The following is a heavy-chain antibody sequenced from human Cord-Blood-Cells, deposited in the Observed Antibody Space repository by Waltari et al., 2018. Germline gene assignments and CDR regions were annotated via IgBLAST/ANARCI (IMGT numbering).Heavy chain of an antibody. CDR2: IYYSGST. J-gene: IGHJ3*02. CDR3: AREPVGYCSSTSCYGDAFDI. V-gene: IGHV4-31*03. Sequence: QVQLQESGPGLVKPSQTLSLTCTVSGGSISSGGYYWSWIRQHPGKGLEWIGYIYYSGSTYYNPSLKSRVTISVDTSKNQFSLKLSSVTAADTAVYYCAREPVGYCSSTSCYGDAFDIWGQGTMVTVSS. D-gene: IGHD2-2*01. CDR1: GGSISSGGYY.